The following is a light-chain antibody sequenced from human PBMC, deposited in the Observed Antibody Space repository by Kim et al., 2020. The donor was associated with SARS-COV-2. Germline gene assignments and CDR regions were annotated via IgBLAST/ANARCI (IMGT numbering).Light chain of an antibody. J-gene: IGKJ1*01. Sequence: SPGERAALSCRARQGVGSNTLAWYQQKPGQAPRLLIYGASNRATGSPHRFSGSGSGTDFTLTISRLEPEDFAVYYCQHYDHSSWTFGQGTKVDIK. CDR1: QGVGSNT. V-gene: IGKV3-20*01. CDR2: GAS. CDR3: QHYDHSSWT.